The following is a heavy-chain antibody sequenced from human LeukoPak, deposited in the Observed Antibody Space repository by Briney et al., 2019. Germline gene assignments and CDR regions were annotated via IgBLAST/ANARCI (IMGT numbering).Heavy chain of an antibody. J-gene: IGHJ6*02. V-gene: IGHV4-59*01. CDR1: GGSLSNYY. CDR3: ARVPVSTTWALGYHVMDA. Sequence: PSETLPLTCTVSGGSLSNYYWNWIRQPPGKGLEWIGNVYFGGSPTYNPSLKSRVTISVDTSKNQFSLKLSSVTAADTAVYYCARVPVSTTWALGYHVMDAWGQGNTVTVSS. CDR2: VYFGGSP. D-gene: IGHD2-2*01.